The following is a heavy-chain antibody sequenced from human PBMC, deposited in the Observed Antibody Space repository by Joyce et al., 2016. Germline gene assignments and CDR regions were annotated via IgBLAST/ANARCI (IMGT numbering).Heavy chain of an antibody. CDR1: GGSFNRYT. D-gene: IGHD1-7*01. CDR2: VIPLSGSS. J-gene: IGHJ4*02. V-gene: IGHV1-69*01. CDR3: ARGGGAPGTAARLDY. Sequence: QVQLVQSGAEVKKPGSSVKVSCKASGGSFNRYTINWVRQAPGQGLEWMGGVIPLSGSSNDEQKFQDRVTITADGLTSTVYMELFSLRSDDTAVYCCARGGGAPGTAARLDYWGQGTLVIVSS.